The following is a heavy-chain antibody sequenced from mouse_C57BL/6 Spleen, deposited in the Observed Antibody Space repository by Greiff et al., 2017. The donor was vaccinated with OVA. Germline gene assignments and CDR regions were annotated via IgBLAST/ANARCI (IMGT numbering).Heavy chain of an antibody. V-gene: IGHV1-50*01. CDR1: GYTFTSYW. CDR2: LDPSDCYT. CDR3: ARGYYSNHAMDY. Sequence: VQLQQSGAELVKPGASVKLSCKASGYTFTSYWMQWVKQRPGQGLEWIGELDPSDCYTNYNQKFKGKATLTVDKSSSTAYMQLSSLTSEDSAVYDCARGYYSNHAMDYWGQGTSVTVSS. J-gene: IGHJ4*01. D-gene: IGHD2-5*01.